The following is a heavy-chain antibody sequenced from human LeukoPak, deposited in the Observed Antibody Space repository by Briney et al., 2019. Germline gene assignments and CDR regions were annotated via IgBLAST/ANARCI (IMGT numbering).Heavy chain of an antibody. V-gene: IGHV3-20*03. CDR2: INWTGGST. CDR1: GLTFDDYG. J-gene: IGHJ3*02. Sequence: GGALRLSFSAPGLTFDDYGMTLVRQAPGKGLEGVSGINWTGGSTAYADSVKGRLTISRANAKNSLYLQMNSLRAEDTALYYCARLRVVWDLDDAFDIWGQGTMVIVSS. CDR3: ARLRVVWDLDDAFDI. D-gene: IGHD1-26*01.